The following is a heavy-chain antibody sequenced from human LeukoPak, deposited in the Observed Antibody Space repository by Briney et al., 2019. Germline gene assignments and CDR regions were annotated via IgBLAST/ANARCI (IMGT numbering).Heavy chain of an antibody. V-gene: IGHV4-38-2*02. Sequence: GSLRLSCAASGFTFSRYWMSWVRQAPGKGLEWIGSIYHSGSTYYNPSLKSRVTISVDTSKNQFSLKLSSVTAADTAVYYCARDNYGSGNSFDYWGQGTLVTVSS. D-gene: IGHD3-10*01. CDR2: IYHSGST. CDR3: ARDNYGSGNSFDY. CDR1: GFTFSRYW. J-gene: IGHJ4*02.